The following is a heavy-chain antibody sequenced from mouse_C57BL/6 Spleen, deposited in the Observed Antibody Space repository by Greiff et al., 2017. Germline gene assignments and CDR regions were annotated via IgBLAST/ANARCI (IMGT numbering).Heavy chain of an antibody. J-gene: IGHJ2*01. CDR1: GYTFTSYW. V-gene: IGHV1-50*01. CDR3: AGTGKRNY. D-gene: IGHD4-1*01. Sequence: QVQLQQPGAELVKPGASVKLSCKASGYTFTSYWVQWVKQRPGQGLEWIGEIDPSDSYTNYNQKFKGKATLTVDTSSSTAYMQLSSLTSEDSAVYYCAGTGKRNYGGQGTTLTVSS. CDR2: IDPSDSYT.